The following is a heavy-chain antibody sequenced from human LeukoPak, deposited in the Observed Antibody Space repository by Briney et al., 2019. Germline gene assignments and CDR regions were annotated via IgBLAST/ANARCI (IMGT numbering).Heavy chain of an antibody. Sequence: PSETLSLTCTVSGGSISSSSYYWGWIRQPPGKGLEWFGSIYCSGGTYHNPSLKSRVAISVDTSKNQFSLKLSSVTAADTAVYYCARGPRITMIVVVDWGQGTLVTVSS. D-gene: IGHD3-22*01. CDR2: IYCSGGT. CDR1: GGSISSSSYY. CDR3: ARGPRITMIVVVD. J-gene: IGHJ4*02. V-gene: IGHV4-39*01.